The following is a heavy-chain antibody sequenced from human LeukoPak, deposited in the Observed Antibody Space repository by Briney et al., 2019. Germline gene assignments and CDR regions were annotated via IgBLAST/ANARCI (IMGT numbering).Heavy chain of an antibody. V-gene: IGHV3-48*02. D-gene: IGHD4-17*01. Sequence: GGSLRLSCAASGFTFTTYSMNWVRQAPGKGLEWVSYVSSGSSVIYYADSVKGRFTISRDNAKNSLYFQMHSLRDEDTAVYYCARDKGRSPSSYYFDYWGQGTLVTVSS. CDR1: GFTFTTYS. CDR3: ARDKGRSPSSYYFDY. CDR2: VSSGSSVI. J-gene: IGHJ4*02.